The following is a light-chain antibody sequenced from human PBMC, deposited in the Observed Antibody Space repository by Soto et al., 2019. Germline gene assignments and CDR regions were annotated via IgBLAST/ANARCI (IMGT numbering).Light chain of an antibody. CDR2: EVT. CDR3: SSYAGSNIVI. CDR1: SSDVGGYNY. Sequence: QSALTQPPSASGSPGQSVTISCAGTSSDVGGYNYVSWYQQHPGKAPKLMIYEVTKRPSGVPDRFSGSKSGNTASLTVSGLQDEDEADYYRSSYAGSNIVIFGGGTKVTVL. V-gene: IGLV2-8*01. J-gene: IGLJ2*01.